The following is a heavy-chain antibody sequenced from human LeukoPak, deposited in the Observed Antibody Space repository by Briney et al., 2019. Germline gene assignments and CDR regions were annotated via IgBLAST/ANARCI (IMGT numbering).Heavy chain of an antibody. J-gene: IGHJ4*02. Sequence: GGSLRLSCTTSGFAFSNYAMNWVRQAPGKGPEWVSGISGFNTYYADSVKGRFTIFRDNSKNVLYLQMDRLRAEDTAVYYCVKPAASRKVAYYFDYWGQGTLVTVSS. D-gene: IGHD6-13*01. CDR1: GFAFSNYA. CDR2: ISGFNT. CDR3: VKPAASRKVAYYFDY. V-gene: IGHV3-23*01.